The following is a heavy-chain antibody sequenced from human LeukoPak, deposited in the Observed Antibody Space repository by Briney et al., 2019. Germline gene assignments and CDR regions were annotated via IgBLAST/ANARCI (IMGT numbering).Heavy chain of an antibody. V-gene: IGHV3-21*01. D-gene: IGHD2/OR15-2a*01. CDR1: GFTFSSDT. J-gene: IGHJ6*02. CDR3: ARDLWTSRDYYGMDV. Sequence: GGFLRLSCAASGFTFSSDTMSWVRQAPGKGPEWVSSMSSTSKYKYYADSVKGRFTISRDNAKNSLYLQMNSLRADDTAVYYCARDLWTSRDYYGMDVWGQGTTVTVSS. CDR2: MSSTSKYK.